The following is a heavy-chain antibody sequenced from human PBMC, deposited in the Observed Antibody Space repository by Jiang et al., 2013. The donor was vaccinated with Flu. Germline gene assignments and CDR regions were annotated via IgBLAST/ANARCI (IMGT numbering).Heavy chain of an antibody. CDR1: GFTFDDYA. D-gene: IGHD2-21*02. J-gene: IGHJ3*02. CDR3: AKVYCGGDCPLAGAFDI. Sequence: ASGFTFDDYAMHWVRQAPGKGLEWVSGISWNSGSIGYADSVKGRFTISRDNAKNSLYLQMNSLRAEDTALYYCAKVYCGGDCPLAGAFDIRGQGTMVTVSS. CDR2: ISWNSGSI. V-gene: IGHV3-9*01.